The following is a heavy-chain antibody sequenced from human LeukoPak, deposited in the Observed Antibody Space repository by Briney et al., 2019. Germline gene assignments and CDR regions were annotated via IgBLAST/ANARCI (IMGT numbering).Heavy chain of an antibody. CDR1: GYSFADYY. CDR3: ARDSGYCSGGSCSVWFDP. Sequence: ASVKVSCKASGYSFADYYMHWVRQAPGQGLEWMGWINPNSGGTNYAQKFQGRVTMTRDTSISTAYMELSRLRSDDTAVYYCARDSGYCSGGSCSVWFDPWGQGTLVTVSS. D-gene: IGHD2-15*01. V-gene: IGHV1-2*02. CDR2: INPNSGGT. J-gene: IGHJ5*02.